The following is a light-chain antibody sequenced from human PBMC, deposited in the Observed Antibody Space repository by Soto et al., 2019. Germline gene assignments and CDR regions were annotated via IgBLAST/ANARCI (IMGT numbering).Light chain of an antibody. Sequence: QSALTQPASVSGSPGQSITISCTGTSSDVGAYNHVSWYQHHPGKAPKLMIYDVSSRPSGVSNRFSGSKSGNTASLTISRLQAEDETDYYCCSYTTSTTYVFGTGTKLTVL. J-gene: IGLJ1*01. CDR2: DVS. CDR1: SSDVGAYNH. CDR3: CSYTTSTTYV. V-gene: IGLV2-14*03.